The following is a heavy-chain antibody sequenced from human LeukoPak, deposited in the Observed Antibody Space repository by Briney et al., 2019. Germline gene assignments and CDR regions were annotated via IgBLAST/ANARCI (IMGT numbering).Heavy chain of an antibody. J-gene: IGHJ6*03. Sequence: SETLSLTCTVSGGSISSYYWSWIRQPAGKGLEWIGRIYTSGSTNYNPSLKSRVTMSVDTSKNQFSLKLSSVTAADTAVYYCARDFSEDYYYYYYMDVWGKGTTVTVSS. CDR3: ARDFSEDYYYYYYMDV. D-gene: IGHD2/OR15-2a*01. CDR1: GGSISSYY. CDR2: IYTSGST. V-gene: IGHV4-4*07.